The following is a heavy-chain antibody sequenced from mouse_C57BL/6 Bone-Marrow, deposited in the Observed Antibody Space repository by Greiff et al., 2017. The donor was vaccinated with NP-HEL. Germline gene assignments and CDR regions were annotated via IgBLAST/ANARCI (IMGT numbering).Heavy chain of an antibody. V-gene: IGHV1-81*01. CDR1: GYTFTSYG. J-gene: IGHJ4*01. Sequence: QVQLQQPGAELVKPGASVKLSCKASGYTFTSYGISWVKQRTGQGLEWIGEIYPRSGNTYYNEKFKGKATLTADKSSSTAYMELRSLTSEDSAVYFCATSRSYAMDYWGQGTSVTVSS. CDR3: ATSRSYAMDY. CDR2: IYPRSGNT.